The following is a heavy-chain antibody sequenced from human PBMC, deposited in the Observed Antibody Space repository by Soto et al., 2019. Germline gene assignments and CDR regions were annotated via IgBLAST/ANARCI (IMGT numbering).Heavy chain of an antibody. CDR3: ARGDSSDSSGLYFDY. CDR1: GGSISSHY. CDR2: VYYRGST. Sequence: QVQLQESGPGLVKPSETLSLICTVSGGSISSHYWSWIRQPPGEGLEWIGYVYYRGSTNYTPSLISRVTIKVDTSKNQLSLKLSSVNAADKDVYHCARGDSSDSSGLYFDYWGQGTLVTVSS. J-gene: IGHJ4*02. V-gene: IGHV4-59*11. D-gene: IGHD3-22*01.